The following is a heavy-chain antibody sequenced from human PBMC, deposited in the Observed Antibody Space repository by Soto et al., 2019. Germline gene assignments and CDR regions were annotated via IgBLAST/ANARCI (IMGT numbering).Heavy chain of an antibody. J-gene: IGHJ5*02. V-gene: IGHV4-59*01. CDR2: IYYSGST. D-gene: IGHD3-3*01. CDR3: ARGITSPVLRFLEWLPPYGFDP. CDR1: GGSISSYY. Sequence: SETLSLTCTVSGGSISSYYWSWIRQPPGKGLEWIGYIYYSGSTNYNPSLKSRVTISVDTSKNQFSLKLSSVTAADTAVYYCARGITSPVLRFLEWLPPYGFDPWGREPWSPSPQ.